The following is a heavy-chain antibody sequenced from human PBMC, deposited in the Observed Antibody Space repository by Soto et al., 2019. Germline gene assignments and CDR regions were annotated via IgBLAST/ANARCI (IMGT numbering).Heavy chain of an antibody. CDR2: ISYDGSNK. Sequence: QVQLVESGGGVVQPGRSLRLSCAASGFTFSSYGMHWVRQAPGKGLEWVAVISYDGSNKYYADSVKGRFTISRDNAKNTLYLQMNSLRAEDTAVYYCAKDQAYCGGDCYRALDYWGQGTLVTVSS. D-gene: IGHD2-21*02. J-gene: IGHJ4*02. CDR3: AKDQAYCGGDCYRALDY. V-gene: IGHV3-30*18. CDR1: GFTFSSYG.